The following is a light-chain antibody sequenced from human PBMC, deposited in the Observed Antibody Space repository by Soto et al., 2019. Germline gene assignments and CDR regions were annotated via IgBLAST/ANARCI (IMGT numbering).Light chain of an antibody. CDR1: QSIGSS. V-gene: IGKV3-15*01. J-gene: IGKJ1*01. CDR3: QQYNAWPGT. CDR2: AAS. Sequence: EIVMTRFPATLSVSPGQRATLSCRASQSIGSSLAWYQQKPGQAPRLLIYAASTRATGIPARFSGSGSATHFTLTISSLQSEDFGTYYWQQYNAWPGTFGQGTKVESK.